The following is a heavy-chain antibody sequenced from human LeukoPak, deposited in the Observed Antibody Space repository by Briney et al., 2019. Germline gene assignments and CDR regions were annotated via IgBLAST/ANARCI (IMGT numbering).Heavy chain of an antibody. J-gene: IGHJ5*02. CDR3: ATGSGGFKWNFEKWFAP. Sequence: PSETLSLTCAVYGGSFSAYYWSWIRQPAGKGLEWIGEINHSGSIIYNPPLQSRVTISGDTSKSQFSLRLNSVTAADTALYYCATGSGGFKWNFEKWFAPWIQGTLATVPS. CDR2: INHSGSI. V-gene: IGHV4-34*01. CDR1: GGSFSAYY. D-gene: IGHD1-7*01.